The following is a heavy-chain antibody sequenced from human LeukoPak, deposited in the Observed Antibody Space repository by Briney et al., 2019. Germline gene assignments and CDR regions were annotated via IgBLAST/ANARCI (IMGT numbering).Heavy chain of an antibody. V-gene: IGHV4-34*01. CDR1: GGSFSGYF. CDR3: ARGDLAARMGY. CDR2: INPGGST. J-gene: IGHJ4*02. Sequence: SETLSLTCAVYGGSFSGYFWTRIRQPPGKGLEWIGEINPGGSTNYNPSLKSRVTISIDTSKNQFSLKLSSVTAADTAVYYCARGDLAARMGYWGQGTLVTVSS. D-gene: IGHD6-6*01.